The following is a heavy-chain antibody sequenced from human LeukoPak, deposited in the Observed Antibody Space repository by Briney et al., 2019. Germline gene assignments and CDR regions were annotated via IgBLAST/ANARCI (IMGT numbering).Heavy chain of an antibody. CDR3: ARDLWAARNAFDM. CDR2: IYHRVST. D-gene: IGHD2-15*01. V-gene: IGHV4-30-2*01. J-gene: IGHJ3*02. CDR1: RVSTSGGGYS. Sequence: SQTLSLTRAVSRVSTSGGGYSWSSIRQPPGKGLEWIGYIYHRVSTYSNPSLKSRVTISVVRSKNQFSLKLSSVTAADTAVYYCARDLWAARNAFDMWGQGTMVTVSS.